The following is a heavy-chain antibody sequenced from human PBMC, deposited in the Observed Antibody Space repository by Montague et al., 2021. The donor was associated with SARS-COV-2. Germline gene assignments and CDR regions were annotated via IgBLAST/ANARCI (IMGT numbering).Heavy chain of an antibody. J-gene: IGHJ6*03. Sequence: SETLSLTCAVHGTSFSTYSWNWIRQPPGKGLEWIGEIHHGGSTKYSPSLKSRVTISADTSKNQFSLKLTSVAAADTAVYYCARLGDGVVPSPILGVGPYYSYYYMDVWGKGTTVTVSS. V-gene: IGHV4-34*01. CDR1: GTSFSTYS. CDR2: IHHGGST. CDR3: ARLGDGVVPSPILGVGPYYSYYYMDV. D-gene: IGHD3-10*01.